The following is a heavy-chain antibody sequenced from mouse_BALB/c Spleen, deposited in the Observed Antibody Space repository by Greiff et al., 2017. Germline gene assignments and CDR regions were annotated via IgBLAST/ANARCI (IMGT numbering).Heavy chain of an antibody. CDR2: IAPGSGST. CDR3: ARDYAMDY. CDR1: GYTFTSYW. Sequence: DLVKPGASVTLSCKASGYTFTSYWINWIKQRPGQGLEWIGRIAPGSGSTYYNEMFKGKATLTVDTSSSTAYIQLSSLSSEDSAVYFCARDYAMDYWGQGTSVTVSS. V-gene: IGHV1S41*01. J-gene: IGHJ4*01.